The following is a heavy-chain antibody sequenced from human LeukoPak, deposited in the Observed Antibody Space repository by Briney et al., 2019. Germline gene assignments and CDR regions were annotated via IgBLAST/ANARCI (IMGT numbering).Heavy chain of an antibody. V-gene: IGHV3-15*01. D-gene: IGHD3/OR15-3a*01. CDR2: IKRKGDDGTI. CDR1: GLTFSNAW. CDR3: TAGTGRSDFDY. J-gene: IGHJ4*02. Sequence: YPGGSLRLSCAASGLTFSNAWMSWVRQAPGKGLEWVGRIKRKGDDGTIDYAAPVKGKLTISRDDSKNTLYLQMNSLKSEDTAVYYCTAGTGRSDFDYWGQGTLVTVSS.